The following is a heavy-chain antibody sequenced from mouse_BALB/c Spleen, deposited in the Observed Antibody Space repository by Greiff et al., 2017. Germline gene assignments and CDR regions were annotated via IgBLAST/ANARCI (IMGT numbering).Heavy chain of an antibody. Sequence: VQLQQSGPELVKPGASVKISCKASGYTFTDYWMHWVKQRPGQGLEWIGAIDTSDSYTSYNQKFKGKATLTVDESSSTAYMQLSSLTSEDSAVYYCARSEAIYDSYAMDYWGQGTSVTVSS. J-gene: IGHJ4*01. V-gene: IGHV1-69*02. CDR1: GYTFTDYW. CDR3: ARSEAIYDSYAMDY. D-gene: IGHD2-3*01. CDR2: IDTSDSYT.